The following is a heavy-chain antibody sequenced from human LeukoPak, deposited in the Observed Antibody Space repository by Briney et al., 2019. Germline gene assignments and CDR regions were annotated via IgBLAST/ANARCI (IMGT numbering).Heavy chain of an antibody. CDR1: GGSISSSNW. J-gene: IGHJ6*02. V-gene: IGHV4-4*02. D-gene: IGHD3-9*01. CDR2: IYHSGST. CDR3: ARTQTDFDWFTPPYYYYYYGMDV. Sequence: PSETLSLTCAVSGGSISSSNWWSWVRQPPGKGLEWIGEIYHSGSTNYNPSLKSRVTISVDKSKNQFSLKLSSVTAADTAVYYCARTQTDFDWFTPPYYYYYYGMDVWGQGTTVTVSS.